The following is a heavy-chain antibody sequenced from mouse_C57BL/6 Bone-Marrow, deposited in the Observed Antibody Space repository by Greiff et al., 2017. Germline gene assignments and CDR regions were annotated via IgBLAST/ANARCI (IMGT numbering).Heavy chain of an antibody. V-gene: IGHV1-18*01. CDR1: GYTFTDYN. Sequence: VHVKQSGPELVKPGASVKIPCKASGYTFTDYNMDWVKQSHGKSLEWIGDINPNNGGTIYNQKFKGKATLTVDKSSSTAYMELRSLTSEDTAVYYCARSWDAAWFAYWGQGTLVTVSA. CDR2: INPNNGGT. CDR3: ARSWDAAWFAY. D-gene: IGHD4-1*01. J-gene: IGHJ3*01.